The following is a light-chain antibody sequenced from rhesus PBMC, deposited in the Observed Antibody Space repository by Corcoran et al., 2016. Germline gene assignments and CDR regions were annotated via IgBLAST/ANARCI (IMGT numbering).Light chain of an antibody. CDR1: QTVSSN. CDR2: DVS. Sequence: EIVMTQSPATLSLSPGERATLSCRASQTVSSNLAWYQQNPGQAPPLPIYDVSRRATGIPDRFSGSGSGTDFTVTISGLEPEDCAVYYCQQYSDWPLTFGGGTKVEI. J-gene: IGKJ4*01. CDR3: QQYSDWPLT. V-gene: IGKV3-42*03.